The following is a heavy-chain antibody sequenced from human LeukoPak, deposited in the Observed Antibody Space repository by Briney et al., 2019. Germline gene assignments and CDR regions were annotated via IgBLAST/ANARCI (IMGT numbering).Heavy chain of an antibody. V-gene: IGHV3-30*18. Sequence: GGSLRLSCAASGFTFSSYGMHWVRQAPGKGLEWVAVISYDGSNKYYADSVKGRFTISRDNSKNTLYLQVNSLRAEDTAVYYCAKDNALIGSYSFDYWGQGTLVTVSS. CDR1: GFTFSSYG. D-gene: IGHD1-26*01. CDR3: AKDNALIGSYSFDY. J-gene: IGHJ4*01. CDR2: ISYDGSNK.